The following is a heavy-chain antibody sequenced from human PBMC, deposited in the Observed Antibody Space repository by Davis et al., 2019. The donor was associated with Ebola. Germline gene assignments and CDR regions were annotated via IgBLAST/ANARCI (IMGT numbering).Heavy chain of an antibody. V-gene: IGHV2-5*02. CDR2: IYWDDDK. J-gene: IGHJ3*02. D-gene: IGHD2/OR15-2a*01. Sequence: SGLTLVKPTPTLTLTCTFSGFSLSTSGVGVGWIRQPPGKALEWLALIYWDDDKRFSPSLKSRLTITKDTSKNQVILTMTNMDPVDTATYYCAHRRFLLTVSDAFDIWGQGTLVTVSS. CDR1: GFSLSTSGVG. CDR3: AHRRFLLTVSDAFDI.